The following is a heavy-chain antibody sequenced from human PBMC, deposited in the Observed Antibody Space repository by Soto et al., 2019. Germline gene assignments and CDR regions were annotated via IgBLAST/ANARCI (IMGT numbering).Heavy chain of an antibody. J-gene: IGHJ4*02. Sequence: QITLKESAPTLVKPTQTLTLTCTLSGFSLSTSGVGVGWIRKPPGKALEWLALIYWADDKRYSPSLKSRPTVPKDTSKNQDAMTMTNMDPVDTATYYCARSSRRCRSFDYWGQGTLVTVSS. CDR1: GFSLSTSGVG. V-gene: IGHV2-5*02. CDR3: ARSSRRCRSFDY. CDR2: IYWADDK.